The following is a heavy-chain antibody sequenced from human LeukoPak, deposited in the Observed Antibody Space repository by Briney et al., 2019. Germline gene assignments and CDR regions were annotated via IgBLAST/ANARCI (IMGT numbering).Heavy chain of an antibody. J-gene: IGHJ4*02. CDR2: ISGSGGST. V-gene: IGHV3-23*01. D-gene: IGHD3-9*01. CDR1: GFTFSSYA. CDR3: AKDEHYDILTGGYFDY. Sequence: GGSLRLSCAASGFTFSSYAMSWVRQAPGKGLEWVSAISGSGGSTYYADSVKGRFTISRDNSKNTLYLQMNSLRAEDTAVYYCAKDEHYDILTGGYFDYWGQGTLVTVSS.